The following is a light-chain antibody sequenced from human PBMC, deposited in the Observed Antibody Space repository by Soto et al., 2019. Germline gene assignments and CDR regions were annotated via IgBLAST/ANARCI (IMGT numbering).Light chain of an antibody. CDR3: SSFAGGNNLL. CDR2: EVS. Sequence: QSALTQPPSASGSPGQSVTTSCTGTSSDVGGYNFVSWYQQHPGKAPKLLIYEVSKRPSGVPDRFSGSKSDNTASLTVSGLQAEDEADYYCSSFAGGNNLLFGGGTQLTVL. J-gene: IGLJ2*01. V-gene: IGLV2-8*01. CDR1: SSDVGGYNF.